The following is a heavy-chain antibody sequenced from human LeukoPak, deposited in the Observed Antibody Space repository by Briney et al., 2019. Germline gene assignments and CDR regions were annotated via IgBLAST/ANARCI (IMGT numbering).Heavy chain of an antibody. V-gene: IGHV3-23*01. CDR2: ISGGGDNT. Sequence: PGESLRLSCAASGLTFRSYAMSWVRQAPGKGLEWVSGISGGGDNTHYADSVKGRFTISRDNSRNTLYLQMNRLRVEDPAVYYCAKDRGFLLDTGQLEYWGQGTLVTVSS. D-gene: IGHD3-10*01. CDR1: GLTFRSYA. CDR3: AKDRGFLLDTGQLEY. J-gene: IGHJ4*02.